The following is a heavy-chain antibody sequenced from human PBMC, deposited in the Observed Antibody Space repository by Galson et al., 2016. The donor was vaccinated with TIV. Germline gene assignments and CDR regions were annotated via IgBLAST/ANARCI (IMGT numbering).Heavy chain of an antibody. Sequence: SLRLSCAASGFTFDDYPMHWVRQAPGKGLEWVSVINWKGNSVNYADSVRGRFTISRDNAKNSLYLQMNSLTPEDTALYYCAKNSRPDASMDYYYYHGMDVWGRGTPVIVSS. CDR2: INWKGNSV. D-gene: IGHD5-18*01. CDR3: AKNSRPDASMDYYYYHGMDV. CDR1: GFTFDDYP. V-gene: IGHV3-9*01. J-gene: IGHJ6*02.